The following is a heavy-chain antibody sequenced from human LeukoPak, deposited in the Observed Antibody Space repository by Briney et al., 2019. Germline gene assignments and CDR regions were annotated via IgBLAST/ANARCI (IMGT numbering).Heavy chain of an antibody. Sequence: GGSLRLSCAASGFTFSSYAMHWVRQAPGKGLEWVAVISYDGSNKYYADSVKGRFTISRDNSKNTLYLQMNSLRAEDTAVYYCARDRREARSSIVVVPADNYMDVWGKGTTVTVSS. CDR2: ISYDGSNK. J-gene: IGHJ6*03. D-gene: IGHD2-2*01. V-gene: IGHV3-30-3*01. CDR3: ARDRREARSSIVVVPADNYMDV. CDR1: GFTFSSYA.